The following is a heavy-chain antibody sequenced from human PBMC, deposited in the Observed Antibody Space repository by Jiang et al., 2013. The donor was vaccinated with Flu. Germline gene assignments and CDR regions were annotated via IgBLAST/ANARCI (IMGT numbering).Heavy chain of an antibody. Sequence: ALLYWGDDERYRSSLKTRLTITKDTSKSQVVLTMTNVDPADTATYYCAHRRGQWGAFDIWGQGTMVTVSS. J-gene: IGHJ3*02. V-gene: IGHV2-5*02. D-gene: IGHD2-8*01. CDR2: LYWGDDE. CDR3: AHRRGQWGAFDI.